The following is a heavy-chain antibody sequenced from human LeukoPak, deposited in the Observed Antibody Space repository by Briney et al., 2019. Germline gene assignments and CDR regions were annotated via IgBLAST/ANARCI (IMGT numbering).Heavy chain of an antibody. Sequence: GGSLRLSCAASGFTFSSYGMHWVRQAPGKGLEWVAVISYDGSNKYYADSVKGRFTISRDNSKNTLYLQMNSLRAEDTAVYYCAHQESYWGQGTLVTVSS. CDR3: AHQESY. J-gene: IGHJ4*02. CDR2: ISYDGSNK. CDR1: GFTFSSYG. V-gene: IGHV3-30*03.